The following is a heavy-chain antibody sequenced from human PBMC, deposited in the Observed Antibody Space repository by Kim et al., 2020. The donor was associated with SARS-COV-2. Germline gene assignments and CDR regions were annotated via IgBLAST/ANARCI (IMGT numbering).Heavy chain of an antibody. J-gene: IGHJ2*01. CDR1: GGSVSSGSYY. Sequence: SETLSLTCTVSGGSVSSGSYYWSWIRQPPGKGLEWIGYIYYSGSTNYNPSLKSRVTISVDTSKNQFSLKLSSVTAADTAVYYCASHDPHEDSGYDSSWYFDLWGRGTLVTVSS. D-gene: IGHD5-12*01. CDR3: ASHDPHEDSGYDSSWYFDL. CDR2: IYYSGST. V-gene: IGHV4-61*01.